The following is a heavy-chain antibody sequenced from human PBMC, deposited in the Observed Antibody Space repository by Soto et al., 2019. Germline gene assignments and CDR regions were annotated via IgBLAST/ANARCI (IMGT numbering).Heavy chain of an antibody. D-gene: IGHD3-22*01. CDR3: AKQTYYYDSSGYYDFDY. CDR1: GGSFSGYY. V-gene: IGHV4-34*01. CDR2: INHSGST. Sequence: SETLSLTCAVYGGSFSGYYWSLIRQPPGKGLEWIGEINHSGSTNYNPSLKSRVTISVDTSKNQFSLKLSSVTAADTAVYYCAKQTYYYDSSGYYDFDYWGQGTLVTVS. J-gene: IGHJ4*02.